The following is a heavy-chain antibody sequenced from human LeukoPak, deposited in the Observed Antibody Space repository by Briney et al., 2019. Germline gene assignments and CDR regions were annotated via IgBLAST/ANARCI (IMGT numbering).Heavy chain of an antibody. CDR3: AKDTTWIQLWLR. Sequence: PGGSLRLSCAASGFTLSTYDMSWVRQAPGKGLEWVSAISGSGGRTYYADSVKGRFTISRDNSRNTLFLQMNSLRAEGTAVYYCAKDTTWIQLWLRWDQRTLVTVSS. V-gene: IGHV3-23*01. J-gene: IGHJ4*02. CDR2: ISGSGGRT. D-gene: IGHD5-18*01. CDR1: GFTLSTYD.